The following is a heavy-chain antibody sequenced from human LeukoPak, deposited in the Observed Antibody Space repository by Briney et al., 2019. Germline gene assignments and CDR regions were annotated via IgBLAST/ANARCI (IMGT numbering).Heavy chain of an antibody. D-gene: IGHD3-10*01. CDR2: ISAYNGNT. V-gene: IGHV1-18*01. CDR3: ARDGSGASMGAPRSYYYYYMDV. CDR1: GYTFTSYG. Sequence: ASVKVSCKASGYTFTSYGISWVRQAPGQGLEWMGWISAYNGNTNYAQKFQGRVTMTTDTSTSTAYMELRSLRSDDTAVYYCARDGSGASMGAPRSYYYYYMDVWGKGTTVTVSS. J-gene: IGHJ6*03.